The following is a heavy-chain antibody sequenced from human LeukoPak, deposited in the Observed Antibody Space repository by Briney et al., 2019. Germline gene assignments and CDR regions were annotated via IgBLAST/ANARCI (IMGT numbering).Heavy chain of an antibody. V-gene: IGHV3-23*01. CDR3: AKTYSGYPWSYFDY. J-gene: IGHJ4*02. D-gene: IGHD5-12*01. CDR2: ISGTRGST. Sequence: GGSLRLSCAASGFTFSSYAMSWVGQAPGKGLEWVSAISGTRGSTYYSDSFHGRFTISRDNSQTTLYLQMNSLRAEDTAVYYCAKTYSGYPWSYFDYWGQGTLVTVSS. CDR1: GFTFSSYA.